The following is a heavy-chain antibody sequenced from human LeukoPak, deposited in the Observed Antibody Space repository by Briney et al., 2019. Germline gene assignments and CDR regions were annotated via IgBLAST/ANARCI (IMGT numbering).Heavy chain of an antibody. V-gene: IGHV3-30*03. D-gene: IGHD6-13*01. CDR3: ARDGVRQYSSSWKNYYYYYMDV. Sequence: GGSLRLSCVASGFKFSTYGMHWVRQPPGKGLEWVAVISYDGRNHSYADAVKGRFTISRDNSKNTQYLQMNGLRAEDTAVYYCARDGVRQYSSSWKNYYYYYMDVWGKGTTVTVSS. CDR2: ISYDGRNH. CDR1: GFKFSTYG. J-gene: IGHJ6*03.